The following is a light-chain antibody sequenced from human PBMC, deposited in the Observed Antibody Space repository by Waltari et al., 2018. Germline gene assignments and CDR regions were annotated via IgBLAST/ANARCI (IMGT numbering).Light chain of an antibody. Sequence: QSVLTQPPSVSGAPGQRVTISCTGSGPNIGAGYDAHWYQQLPRAAPKLLIYGSTSRPLGVPARFVGSSSGTSASLAITGRQAEDEADYYCQSYDTSLSVVFGGGTKLTVL. CDR1: GPNIGAGYD. J-gene: IGLJ3*02. CDR2: GST. V-gene: IGLV1-40*01. CDR3: QSYDTSLSVV.